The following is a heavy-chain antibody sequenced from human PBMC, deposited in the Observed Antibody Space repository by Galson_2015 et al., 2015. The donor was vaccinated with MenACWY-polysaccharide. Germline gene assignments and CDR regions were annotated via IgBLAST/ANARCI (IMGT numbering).Heavy chain of an antibody. CDR1: GFAFTRYS. V-gene: IGHV3-48*01. CDR2: ITGSSDTI. CDR3: ARERATVIADSNGMDV. D-gene: IGHD2-21*01. J-gene: IGHJ6*02. Sequence: SMRLSGAASGFAFTRYSMNWVRQAPGKGLEWLSYITGSSDTIYYADSVKGRFTISRDNAQNSLVLQLRSLTVEDTAVYYCARERATVIADSNGMDVWGQGTAVTVSS.